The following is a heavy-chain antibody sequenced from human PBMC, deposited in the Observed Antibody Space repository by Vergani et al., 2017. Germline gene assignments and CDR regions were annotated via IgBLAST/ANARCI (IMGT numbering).Heavy chain of an antibody. CDR3: ARLRYSSGWYFDY. V-gene: IGHV4-38-2*01. D-gene: IGHD6-19*01. CDR1: GYSISSGYY. CDR2: IYHSGST. Sequence: QLQLQESGPGLVEPSETLSLTCAVSGYSISSGYYWGWIRQPPGKGLEWIGSIYHSGSTYYNPSLKSRVTISVDTSKNQFSLKLSSVTAADTAVYYCARLRYSSGWYFDYWGQGTLVTVSS. J-gene: IGHJ4*02.